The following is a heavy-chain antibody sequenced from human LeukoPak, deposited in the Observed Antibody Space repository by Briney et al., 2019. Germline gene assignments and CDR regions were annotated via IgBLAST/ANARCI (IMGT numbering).Heavy chain of an antibody. Sequence: GGSLRLSCAASGFTVSSNYMSWVRQAPGKGLEWVSVISGSGGSTYYADSVKGRFTMSRDNAKNSLYLQMNSLRAEDAAAYYCVRGRGAGPGAHFDYWGQGTLVTVSS. CDR3: VRGRGAGPGAHFDY. CDR2: ISGSGGST. D-gene: IGHD3-10*01. V-gene: IGHV3-53*01. CDR1: GFTVSSNY. J-gene: IGHJ4*02.